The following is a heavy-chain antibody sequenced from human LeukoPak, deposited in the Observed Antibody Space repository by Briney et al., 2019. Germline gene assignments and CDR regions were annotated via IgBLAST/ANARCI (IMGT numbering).Heavy chain of an antibody. D-gene: IGHD1-7*01. CDR2: IYYSGST. J-gene: IGHJ4*02. CDR1: GHSITSLNW. Sequence: SDTLSLTCTVSGHSITSLNWWGWIRQPPGKGLEWIGYIYYSGSTNYNPSLRSRVTISVDTSKNQFSLKLSSVTAADTAVYYCARVETGTERFDYWGQGTLVTVSS. V-gene: IGHV4-59*11. CDR3: ARVETGTERFDY.